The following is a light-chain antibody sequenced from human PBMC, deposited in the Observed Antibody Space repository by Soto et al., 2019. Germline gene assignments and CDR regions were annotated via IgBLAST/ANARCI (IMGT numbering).Light chain of an antibody. V-gene: IGKV3-15*01. J-gene: IGKJ1*01. CDR2: GAS. CDR3: QQYDNWPWT. Sequence: EIVFTQSPAPLSLSPGERATPSCRASQSVSSYLAWYQQKPGQAPRLLIYGASTRATGFPARFSGSGSGADFTLTISSLQSEDFAVYYCQQYDNWPWTFGQGTKVDI. CDR1: QSVSSY.